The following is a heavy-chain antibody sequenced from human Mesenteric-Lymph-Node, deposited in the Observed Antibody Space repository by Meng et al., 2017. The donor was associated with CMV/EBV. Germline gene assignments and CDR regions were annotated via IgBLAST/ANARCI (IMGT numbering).Heavy chain of an antibody. J-gene: IGHJ5*02. V-gene: IGHV6-1*01. Sequence: ISGDSVSNNAAAWNWIRQSPSRGLEWLGRTYYRSKWYNEYAVSVKSRITINPDTSKNQFSLQLNSVTPEDTAVYYCSREYSSRLDPWGQGTLVTVSS. CDR3: SREYSSRLDP. CDR2: TYYRSKWYN. CDR1: GDSVSNNAAA. D-gene: IGHD2-21*01.